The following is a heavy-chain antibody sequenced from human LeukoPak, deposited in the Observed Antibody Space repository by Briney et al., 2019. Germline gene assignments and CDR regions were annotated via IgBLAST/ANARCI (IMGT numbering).Heavy chain of an antibody. CDR1: GFIFSNYG. CDR3: ARVYSSGWADLDY. D-gene: IGHD6-19*01. CDR2: IWYDGSKK. V-gene: IGHV3-33*01. J-gene: IGHJ4*02. Sequence: GGSLRLSCAASGFIFSNYGMHWVRQAPGKGLEWVAVIWYDGSKKYYADSVKGRFTISRDDSKNTLYLQMNSLRAEDTAVYYCARVYSSGWADLDYWGQGTLVTVSS.